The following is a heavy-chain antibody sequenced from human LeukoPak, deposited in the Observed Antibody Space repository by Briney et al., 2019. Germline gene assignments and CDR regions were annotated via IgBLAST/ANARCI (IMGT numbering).Heavy chain of an antibody. Sequence: GGSLRLSCAASGFTFSSYEMNWVRQAPGKGLEWVSYISSSDSTIYYADSVKGRFTISRDNAKNSLYLQMNSLRAGDTAVYYCARGTLYYGSENYDYWGQGTLVTVSS. D-gene: IGHD3-10*01. CDR2: ISSSDSTI. J-gene: IGHJ4*02. CDR3: ARGTLYYGSENYDY. CDR1: GFTFSSYE. V-gene: IGHV3-48*03.